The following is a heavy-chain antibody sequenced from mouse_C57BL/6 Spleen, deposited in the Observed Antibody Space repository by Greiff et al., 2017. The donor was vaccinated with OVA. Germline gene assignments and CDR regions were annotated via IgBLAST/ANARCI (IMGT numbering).Heavy chain of an antibody. J-gene: IGHJ4*01. CDR2: INSDGGST. CDR1: EYEFPSHD. CDR3: ARHALLYAMDY. V-gene: IGHV5-2*01. Sequence: EVKLMESGGGLVQPGESLKLSCESNEYEFPSHDMSWVRKTPEKRLELVAAINSDGGSTSYPDTMERRFIISRYNTKKTLYLQMSSLRSEDTALYYCARHALLYAMDYWGQGTSVTVSS.